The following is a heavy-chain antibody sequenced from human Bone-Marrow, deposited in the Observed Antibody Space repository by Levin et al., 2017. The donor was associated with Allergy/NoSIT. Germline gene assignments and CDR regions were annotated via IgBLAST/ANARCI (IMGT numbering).Heavy chain of an antibody. CDR3: ARGVWLGWFDL. D-gene: IGHD3-22*01. V-gene: IGHV3-11*01. CDR1: GFRFTDYY. Sequence: GGSLRLSCDASGFRFTDYYMTWIRQAPGKGLEWLSYISGAGVTIHYADSVRGRFTVSRDNAKSSLFLEMSSLRPEDTAVYYCARGVWLGWFDLWGQGTLVSVSS. CDR2: ISGAGVTI. J-gene: IGHJ5*02.